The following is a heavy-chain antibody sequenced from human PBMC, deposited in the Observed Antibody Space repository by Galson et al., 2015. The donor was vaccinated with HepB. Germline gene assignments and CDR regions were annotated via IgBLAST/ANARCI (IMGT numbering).Heavy chain of an antibody. CDR1: GFTFSGYG. Sequence: SLRLSCATSGFTFSGYGMHWVRQAPGKGPEWVAGFPSPEPKTYYADSVRGRFTISRDNSKSTLYLQMNSLRPEDTAMYYCVNGFSSSGAGDWGQGTLVTVSS. CDR2: FPSPEPKT. V-gene: IGHV3-30*18. D-gene: IGHD6-13*01. J-gene: IGHJ4*02. CDR3: VNGFSSSGAGD.